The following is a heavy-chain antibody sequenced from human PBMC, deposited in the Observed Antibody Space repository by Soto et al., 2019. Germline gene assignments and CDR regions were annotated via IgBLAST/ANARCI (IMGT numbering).Heavy chain of an antibody. Sequence: QVQLVQSGAELKKPGASVKVSCKASGNTVPNYAIHWVRQAPGQRLEWMGWINGGNGNTYYSEHFQGRVTFTRDTSAGTVYRQLSSLTSEDTAVYYCARDDSGFSGSNYIDYFNYWGQGALVTVSS. J-gene: IGHJ4*02. D-gene: IGHD1-26*01. CDR2: INGGNGNT. CDR1: GNTVPNYA. CDR3: ARDDSGFSGSNYIDYFNY. V-gene: IGHV1-3*01.